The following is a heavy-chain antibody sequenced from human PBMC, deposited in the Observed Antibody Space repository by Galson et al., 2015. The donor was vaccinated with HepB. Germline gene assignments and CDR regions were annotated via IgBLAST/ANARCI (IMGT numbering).Heavy chain of an antibody. D-gene: IGHD3-10*01. CDR2: INAGNGNT. CDR3: ASSYGSGSYWGDYYYYGMDV. V-gene: IGHV1-3*01. J-gene: IGHJ6*02. CDR1: GYTFTSYA. Sequence: SVKVSCKASGYTFTSYAMHWVRQAPGQRLEWMGWINAGNGNTKYSQKFQGRVTITRDTSASTAYMKLSSLRSEDTAVYYCASSYGSGSYWGDYYYYGMDVWGQGTTVTVSS.